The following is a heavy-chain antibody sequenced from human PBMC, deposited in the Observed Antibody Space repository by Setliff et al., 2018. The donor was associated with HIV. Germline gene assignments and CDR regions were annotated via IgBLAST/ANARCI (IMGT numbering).Heavy chain of an antibody. Sequence: PGGSLRLSCAVSPFIFSHYWMSWVRQAPGKGLEWVASIKQDGSEKYYVDSVKGRFTISRDNGKNSLSPQMNSLRAEDTAVYYCATRRGGGRYYFDYWGQGTLVTVSS. CDR3: ATRRGGGRYYFDY. CDR1: PFIFSHYW. J-gene: IGHJ4*02. V-gene: IGHV3-7*01. D-gene: IGHD3-16*01. CDR2: IKQDGSEK.